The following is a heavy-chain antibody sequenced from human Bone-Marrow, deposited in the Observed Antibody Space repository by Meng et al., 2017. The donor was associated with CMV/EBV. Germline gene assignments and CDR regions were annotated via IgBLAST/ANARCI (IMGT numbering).Heavy chain of an antibody. J-gene: IGHJ6*02. CDR3: ARLRRIQLWSNGMDV. CDR1: GFTFSSYA. CDR2: IYSGGST. Sequence: GESLKISCAASGFTFSSYAMGWVRQAPGKGLEWVSVIYSGGSTYYADSVKGRFTISRDNSKNTLYLQMNSLRAEDTAVYYCARLRRIQLWSNGMDVWGQGTTVTVSS. D-gene: IGHD5-18*01. V-gene: IGHV3-66*02.